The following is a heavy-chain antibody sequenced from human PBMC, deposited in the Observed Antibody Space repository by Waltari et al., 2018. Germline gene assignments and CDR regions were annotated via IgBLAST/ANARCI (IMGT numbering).Heavy chain of an antibody. CDR2: IRYDGSNK. D-gene: IGHD1-26*01. Sequence: QVQLVESGGGVVQPGGSLRLSCAASGFTFSSYGMPWVRQAQGKGLEWVAFIRYDGSNKYYADSVKGRFTISRDNSKNTLYLQMNSLRAEDTAVYYCAKEQELPPQPHAFDIWGQGTMVTVSS. CDR1: GFTFSSYG. V-gene: IGHV3-30*02. J-gene: IGHJ3*02. CDR3: AKEQELPPQPHAFDI.